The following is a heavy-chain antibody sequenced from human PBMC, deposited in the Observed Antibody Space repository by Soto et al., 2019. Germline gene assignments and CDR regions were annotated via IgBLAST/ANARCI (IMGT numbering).Heavy chain of an antibody. CDR1: GFTFSDYY. V-gene: IGHV3-11*01. J-gene: IGHJ5*02. Sequence: GGSLRLSCAASGFTFSDYYMSWIRQAPGKGLEWVSYISSSGSTIYYADSVKGRFTISRDNAKNSLYLQMNSLRAEDTAVYYCASDNIAALGPDRWENWFDPWGQGTLVTVSS. CDR2: ISSSGSTI. CDR3: ASDNIAALGPDRWENWFDP. D-gene: IGHD6-13*01.